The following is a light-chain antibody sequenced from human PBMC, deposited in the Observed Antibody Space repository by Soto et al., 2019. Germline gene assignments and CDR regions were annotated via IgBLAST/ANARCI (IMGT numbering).Light chain of an antibody. Sequence: DIQMTQSPSSLSASSGDRATITCRASQGISVYLAWFQQKPGKAPKLLIYAASTWQTGIPARFSGSGSGTDFTLTISSLEPEDFATYYCQKHNNAPLTFGGGTKVEIK. CDR1: QGISVY. J-gene: IGKJ4*01. CDR2: AAS. CDR3: QKHNNAPLT. V-gene: IGKV1-27*01.